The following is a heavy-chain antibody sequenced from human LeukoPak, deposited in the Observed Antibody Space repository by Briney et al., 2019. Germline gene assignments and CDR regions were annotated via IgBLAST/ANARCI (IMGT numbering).Heavy chain of an antibody. Sequence: ASVKVSCKASGYTFTTYYIHWVRQAPGQGLEWMGRVNPNSGGTIYAQKFQGRVTMTTDRSITTAYMELSSLRSDDTAVYYCARDLRGGSSSWLPFWTLWGQGTLVTVSS. CDR2: VNPNSGGT. V-gene: IGHV1-2*06. J-gene: IGHJ4*02. CDR3: ARDLRGGSSSWLPFWTL. D-gene: IGHD6-13*01. CDR1: GYTFTTYY.